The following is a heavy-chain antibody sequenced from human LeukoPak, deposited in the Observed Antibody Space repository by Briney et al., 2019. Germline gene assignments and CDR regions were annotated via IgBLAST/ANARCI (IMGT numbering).Heavy chain of an antibody. CDR3: ARDHPTDTAMVGGDY. J-gene: IGHJ4*02. D-gene: IGHD5-18*01. Sequence: GGSLRLSCAASGFTFSSYEMNWVRQAPGKGLEWVSYISSSSSYTNYADSVKGRFTISRDNAKNSLYLQMNSLRAEDTAVYYCARDHPTDTAMVGGDYWGQGTLVTVSS. CDR1: GFTFSSYE. CDR2: ISSSSSYT. V-gene: IGHV3-21*05.